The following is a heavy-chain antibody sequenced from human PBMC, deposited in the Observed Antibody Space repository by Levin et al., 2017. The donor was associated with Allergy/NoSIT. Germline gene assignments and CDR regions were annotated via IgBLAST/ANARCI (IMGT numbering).Heavy chain of an antibody. CDR2: IYYSGST. V-gene: IGHV4-59*01. Sequence: SETLSLTCTVSGGSISSYYWSWIRQPPGKGLEWIGYIYYSGSTNYNPSLKSRVTISVDTSKNQFSLKLSSVTAADTAVYYCARTSYSSSVNWFDPWGQGTLVTVSS. D-gene: IGHD6-13*01. J-gene: IGHJ5*02. CDR3: ARTSYSSSVNWFDP. CDR1: GGSISSYY.